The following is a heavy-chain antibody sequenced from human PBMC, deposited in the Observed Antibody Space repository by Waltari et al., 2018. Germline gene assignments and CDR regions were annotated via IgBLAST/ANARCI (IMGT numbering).Heavy chain of an antibody. D-gene: IGHD3-22*01. CDR1: GGSISSYS. J-gene: IGHJ5*02. V-gene: IGHV4-4*07. CDR3: ATVGSSDYYNWFDP. Sequence: QVQLQASGPGLVKPSETLSLTCHVSGGSISSYSWSWIRQPAGKGLEWRGHVYSSGSTNYNPSLKSRVTISVDNSNNQFSLKLSSVTAADTAVYFCATVGSSDYYNWFDPWGQGTLVTVSS. CDR2: VYSSGST.